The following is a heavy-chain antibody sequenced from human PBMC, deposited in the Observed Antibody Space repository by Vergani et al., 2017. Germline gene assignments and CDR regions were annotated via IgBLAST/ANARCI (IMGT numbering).Heavy chain of an antibody. Sequence: EVQLLESGGGLVQPGGSRRLSCAGAGFTFDTYTMAYVRQAPGKGLEWVATIRSGGGDIFYADSVKGRFTISRDNSKNTLFLQRNSLKDEDTAVYYCTTAWGLYYLHGEYFQYWGRGTLVSVSS. D-gene: IGHD3-10*01. CDR1: GFTFDTYT. CDR2: IRSGGGDI. CDR3: TTAWGLYYLHGEYFQY. V-gene: IGHV3-23*01. J-gene: IGHJ1*01.